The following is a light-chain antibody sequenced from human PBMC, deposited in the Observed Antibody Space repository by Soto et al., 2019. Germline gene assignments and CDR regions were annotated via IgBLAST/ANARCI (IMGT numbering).Light chain of an antibody. V-gene: IGKV3-15*01. CDR3: QHYSNWPPT. CDR1: ESVHRN. J-gene: IGKJ3*01. Sequence: EMVMTQSPATLSVSPGERVTLSCRASESVHRNLAWYQQKPGQGPSLLIYYASTRATGVPDRFTGSGSGTEFTLTISSLQSEDSGLDHCQHYSNWPPTFGPGTKVEIK. CDR2: YAS.